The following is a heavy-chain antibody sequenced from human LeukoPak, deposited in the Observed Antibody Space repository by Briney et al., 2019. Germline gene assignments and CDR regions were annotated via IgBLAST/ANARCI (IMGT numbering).Heavy chain of an antibody. CDR3: ARRTFGGVIKY. D-gene: IGHD3-16*01. V-gene: IGHV4-59*12. CDR1: GGSISSYY. J-gene: IGHJ4*02. CDR2: IYYSGST. Sequence: SETLSLTCTVSGGSISSYYWSWIRQPPGKGLEWIGYIYYSGSTNYNPSLKSRVTISVDTSKNQFSLKLSSVTAADTAVYYCARRTFGGVIKYWGQGTLVTVSS.